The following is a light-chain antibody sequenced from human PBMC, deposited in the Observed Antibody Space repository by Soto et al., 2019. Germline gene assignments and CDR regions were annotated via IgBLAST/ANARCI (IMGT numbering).Light chain of an antibody. CDR1: HDIRNS. Sequence: IQMTQSPSSLSPSIGDRVTITCHASHDIRNSLNWYQQTPGKSPKLLISDASNLEAGVPSRFSGSGFGTDFSFTIVSLQADDIGTYFCQQYDNLPLTFGGGTKVDIK. V-gene: IGKV1-33*01. J-gene: IGKJ4*01. CDR3: QQYDNLPLT. CDR2: DAS.